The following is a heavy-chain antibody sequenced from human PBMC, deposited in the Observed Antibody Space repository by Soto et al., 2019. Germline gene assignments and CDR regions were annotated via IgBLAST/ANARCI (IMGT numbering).Heavy chain of an antibody. CDR2: IIPIFGTA. CDR3: ARSGSRVLWFGELLSGVNWFDP. Sequence: GASVKVSCKASVGTFSSYAISWVRQAPGQGLEWVGGIIPIFGTANYAQKFQGRVTITADESTSTAYMELSSLRSEDTAVYYCARSGSRVLWFGELLSGVNWFDPWGQGTLVTVSS. CDR1: VGTFSSYA. V-gene: IGHV1-69*13. J-gene: IGHJ5*02. D-gene: IGHD3-10*01.